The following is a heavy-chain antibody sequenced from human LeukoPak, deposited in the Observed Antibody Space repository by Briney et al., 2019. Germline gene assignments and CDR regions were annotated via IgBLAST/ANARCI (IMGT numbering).Heavy chain of an antibody. J-gene: IGHJ6*03. D-gene: IGHD3-10*01. V-gene: IGHV4-34*01. Sequence: SETLSLTCTVSGGSISSYYWSWIRQPPGKGLEWIGEINHSGSANYNPSLKSRVTISVDTSKNQFSLKLSSVTAADTAVYYCARGRVYYGSGTLYYYYYYMDVWGKGTTVTVSS. CDR2: INHSGSA. CDR1: GGSISSYY. CDR3: ARGRVYYGSGTLYYYYYYMDV.